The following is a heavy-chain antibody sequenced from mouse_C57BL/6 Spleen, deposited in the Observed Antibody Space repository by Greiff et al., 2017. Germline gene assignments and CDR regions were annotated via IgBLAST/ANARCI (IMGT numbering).Heavy chain of an antibody. V-gene: IGHV1-54*01. CDR1: GYAFTNYL. Sequence: VQLQQSGAELVRPGPSVKVSCKASGYAFTNYLIEWVKQRPGQGLAWIGVINPGSGGTNYNEKFKGKATLTADKSSSTAYMQLSRLTSEDSAVYFCTRGGQGTMDYWGQGTSVTVSS. J-gene: IGHJ4*01. CDR2: INPGSGGT. CDR3: TRGGQGTMDY.